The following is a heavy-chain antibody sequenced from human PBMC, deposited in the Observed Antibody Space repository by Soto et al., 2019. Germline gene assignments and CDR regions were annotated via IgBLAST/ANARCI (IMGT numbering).Heavy chain of an antibody. J-gene: IGHJ2*01. CDR2: ISTANGDR. CDR3: ARGRYFATTHRQWWYFDL. CDR1: GYNFITSG. D-gene: IGHD3-10*01. Sequence: QVQLVQSGPEVKRPGASVKVSCKASGYNFITSGINWVRQAPGQGLVWMGWISTANGDRKYAQKFKGRVTMTSEVSTTTAYMELTNLRSDDTAVYFCARGRYFATTHRQWWYFDLWGRGTLVTVSS. V-gene: IGHV1-18*01.